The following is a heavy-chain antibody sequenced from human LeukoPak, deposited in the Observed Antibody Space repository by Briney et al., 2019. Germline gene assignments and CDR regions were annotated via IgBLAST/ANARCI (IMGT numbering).Heavy chain of an antibody. CDR3: ARVGHTIFGVVIIRRRGHYMDV. V-gene: IGHV1-18*01. CDR2: ISAYNGNT. Sequence: GASVKVSCKASGYTFTTYGISWVLQAPGQGLEWIGWISAYNGNTNYAQKLQGRVTMTTDTSTSTAYMELRSLRSDDTAVYYCARVGHTIFGVVIIRRRGHYMDVWGKGTTVTVSS. D-gene: IGHD3-3*01. J-gene: IGHJ6*03. CDR1: GYTFTTYG.